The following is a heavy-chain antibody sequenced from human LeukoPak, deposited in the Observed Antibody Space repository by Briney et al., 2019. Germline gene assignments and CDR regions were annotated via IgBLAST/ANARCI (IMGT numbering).Heavy chain of an antibody. CDR3: ARDHHDFWSGGPVAYGMDV. V-gene: IGHV4-59*01. Sequence: KPSETLSLTCTVSGGSISSYYWSWIRQPPGKGLEWIGYIYYSGSTNYNPSLKSRVTISVDTSKNQFSLKLSSVTAADTAAYYCARDHHDFWSGGPVAYGMDVWGQGTTVTVSS. J-gene: IGHJ6*02. CDR1: GGSISSYY. D-gene: IGHD3-3*01. CDR2: IYYSGST.